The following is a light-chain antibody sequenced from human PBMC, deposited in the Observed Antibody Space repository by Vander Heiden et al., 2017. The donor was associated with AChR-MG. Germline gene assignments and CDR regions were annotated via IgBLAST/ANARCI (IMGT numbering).Light chain of an antibody. CDR3: QQYNNWPLT. J-gene: IGKJ4*01. CDR1: QSIGSY. CDR2: AAS. Sequence: DIVLTQSPATLSVSPGERATLSCRASQSIGSYLAWYQRKPGQAPRLLIYAASTRATGIPAKFSGSGYGTEFTLTISSLQSEDFVVYYCQQYNNWPLTFGGGTKVDIK. V-gene: IGKV3-15*01.